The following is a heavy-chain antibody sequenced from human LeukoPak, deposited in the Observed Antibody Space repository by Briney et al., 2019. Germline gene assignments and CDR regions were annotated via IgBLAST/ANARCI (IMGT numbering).Heavy chain of an antibody. CDR1: GGSISSSSYY. V-gene: IGHV4-61*01. CDR2: IYYSGST. CDR3: ARDRWYSGSYSRARAIDY. D-gene: IGHD1-26*01. J-gene: IGHJ4*02. Sequence: SETLSLTCTVSGGSISSSSYYWSWIRQPPGTGLEWIGYIYYSGSTNYNPSLKSRVTISVDTSKNQFSLKLSSVTAADTAVYYCARDRWYSGSYSRARAIDYWGQGTLVTVSS.